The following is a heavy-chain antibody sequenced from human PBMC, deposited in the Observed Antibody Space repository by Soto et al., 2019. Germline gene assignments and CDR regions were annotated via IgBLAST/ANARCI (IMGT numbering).Heavy chain of an antibody. CDR2: IWYDGSNK. V-gene: IGHV3-33*01. D-gene: IGHD1-1*01. CDR1: GFTFSSYG. J-gene: IGHJ6*03. Sequence: PGGSLRLSCAASGFTFSSYGMHWVRQAPGKGLEWVAVIWYDGSNKYYADSVKGRFTISRDSSKNTLYLQMNSLRAEDTAVYYCARDPANNGLRYYMDVWGKGTTVTVSS. CDR3: ARDPANNGLRYYMDV.